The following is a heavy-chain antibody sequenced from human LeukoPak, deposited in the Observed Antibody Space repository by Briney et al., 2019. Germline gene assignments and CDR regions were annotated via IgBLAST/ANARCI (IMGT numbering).Heavy chain of an antibody. Sequence: SETLSLTCTVSGGSISTYFWSWIRQPPGKGLEWIGYVYYSGSTNYNPSLKSRVTISVDTSKNRFSLKLSTVTAADTAVYYCARRPTGDPKFDYWGQGTLVTVSS. V-gene: IGHV4-59*08. J-gene: IGHJ4*02. CDR3: ARRPTGDPKFDY. CDR1: GGSISTYF. CDR2: VYYSGST. D-gene: IGHD7-27*01.